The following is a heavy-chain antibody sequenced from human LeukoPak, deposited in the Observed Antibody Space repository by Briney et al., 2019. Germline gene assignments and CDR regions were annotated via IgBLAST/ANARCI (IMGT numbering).Heavy chain of an antibody. V-gene: IGHV4-59*08. Sequence: SETLSLTCSVSGGYISSFYWTWIRQPPGKGLEWIGYVYYTGATNYNPSLKSRLTISVDTSKNQVSLRLNSVTAADTAVYYCARGVQLPDYWGQGTLVTVSS. J-gene: IGHJ4*02. CDR2: VYYTGAT. CDR3: ARGVQLPDY. CDR1: GGYISSFY. D-gene: IGHD2-2*01.